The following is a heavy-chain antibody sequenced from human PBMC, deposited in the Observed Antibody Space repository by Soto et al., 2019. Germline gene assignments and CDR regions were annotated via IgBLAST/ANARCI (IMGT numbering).Heavy chain of an antibody. Sequence: GASVKVSCKVSGYTLTELSMHWVRQAPGKRLEWMGGFDPEDGETIYAQKFQGRVTMTEDTSTDTAYMELSSLRSEDTAVYYCATKYSSSSKFDYWGQGTLVTV. V-gene: IGHV1-24*01. CDR2: FDPEDGET. CDR3: ATKYSSSSKFDY. D-gene: IGHD6-13*01. CDR1: GYTLTELS. J-gene: IGHJ4*02.